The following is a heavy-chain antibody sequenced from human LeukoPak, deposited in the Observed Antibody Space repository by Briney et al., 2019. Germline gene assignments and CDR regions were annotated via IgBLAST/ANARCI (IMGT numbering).Heavy chain of an antibody. V-gene: IGHV4-4*07. J-gene: IGHJ6*03. CDR2: IYTSGST. CDR3: ARDPPPLSSYGSYYYYYYMDV. CDR1: GGSISSYY. D-gene: IGHD5-18*01. Sequence: SETLSLTCTVSGGSISSYYWSWIRQPAGKGLEWMGRIYTSGSTNYNPSLKSGVTISVDKSKNQFSMKLSSVTAADTAVYYCARDPPPLSSYGSYYYYYYMDVWGKGTTVTVSS.